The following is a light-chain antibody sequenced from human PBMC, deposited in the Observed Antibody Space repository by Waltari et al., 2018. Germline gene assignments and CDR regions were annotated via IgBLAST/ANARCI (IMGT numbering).Light chain of an antibody. V-gene: IGKV2-30*01. CDR3: MQGTHWPRT. Sequence: DVVMTQSPLSLPVTLGQPASISCRSSQSLVYSDGNTYLNWFQQRPGQSPRRLIYKVSNRDSGVPDRVSGSGSGTDFTLKISRVEAEDVGVYYCMQGTHWPRTFGQWTKLEIK. J-gene: IGKJ2*01. CDR2: KVS. CDR1: QSLVYSDGNTY.